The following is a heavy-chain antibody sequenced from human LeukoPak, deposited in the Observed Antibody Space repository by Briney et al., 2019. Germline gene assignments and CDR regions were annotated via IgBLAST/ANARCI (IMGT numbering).Heavy chain of an antibody. Sequence: TGGSLRLSCEVSEFPFSVYAMAWVRQAPGQGLEWVSAIDASGSDTYYTDSVKGRFTISRDNSKNTVYLQMNSLRVEDTAVYYCADYRKPQGLDYWGQGTLVTVSS. D-gene: IGHD1-14*01. CDR3: ADYRKPQGLDY. CDR2: IDASGSDT. V-gene: IGHV3-23*01. J-gene: IGHJ4*02. CDR1: EFPFSVYA.